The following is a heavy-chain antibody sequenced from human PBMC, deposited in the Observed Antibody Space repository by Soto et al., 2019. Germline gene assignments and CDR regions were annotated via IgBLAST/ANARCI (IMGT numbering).Heavy chain of an antibody. CDR1: GNNFAGYW. CDR2: IYPSDSDT. V-gene: IGHV5-51*01. D-gene: IGHD3-3*01. CDR3: ARGGVSTRTFDY. J-gene: IGHJ4*02. Sequence: XESLKVSWKGSGNNFAGYWIAWVLQMPGKGLELMGIIYPSDSDTRYRPSFQGQVTISADKSISSAYLQWSSLRASDTAMYYCARGGVSTRTFDYWGQGTPVTVSS.